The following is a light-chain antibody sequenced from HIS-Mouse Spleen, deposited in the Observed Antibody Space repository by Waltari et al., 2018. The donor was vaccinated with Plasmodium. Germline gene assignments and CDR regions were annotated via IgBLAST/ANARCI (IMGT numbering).Light chain of an antibody. CDR1: QSVSSN. V-gene: IGKV3-15*01. CDR3: QQYNNWSFT. Sequence: EIVMTQSPATLSVSPGERATLSCRASQSVSSNLAWYKQKPGQAPRLLSYGASTRATGIPARFSGSGSGTEFTLTISSLQSEDFAVYYCQQYNNWSFTFGPGTKVDIK. J-gene: IGKJ3*01. CDR2: GAS.